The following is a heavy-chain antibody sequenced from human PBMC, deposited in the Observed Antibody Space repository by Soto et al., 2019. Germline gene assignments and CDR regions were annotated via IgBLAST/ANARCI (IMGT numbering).Heavy chain of an antibody. V-gene: IGHV3-30-3*01. CDR3: AREASYYYYGMDV. Sequence: GGSLRLSCAASGFTFSSYAMHWVRQAPGKGLEWVAVLSYDGSNKYYADSVKGRFTISRDNSKNTLYLQMNSLRAEDTAVYYCAREASYYYYGMDVWGQGTTVTVSS. CDR2: LSYDGSNK. J-gene: IGHJ6*02. CDR1: GFTFSSYA.